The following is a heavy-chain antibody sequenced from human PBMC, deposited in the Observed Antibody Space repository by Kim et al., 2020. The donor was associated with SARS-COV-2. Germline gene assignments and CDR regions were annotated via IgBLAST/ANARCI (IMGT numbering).Heavy chain of an antibody. J-gene: IGHJ4*02. CDR3: ARGDYVGGAY. Sequence: TSSADSVKGRFTISRDNAKNTLYLQMNSLRAEDTAVYYCARGDYVGGAYWGQGTLVTVSS. D-gene: IGHD4-17*01. CDR2: T. V-gene: IGHV3-74*01.